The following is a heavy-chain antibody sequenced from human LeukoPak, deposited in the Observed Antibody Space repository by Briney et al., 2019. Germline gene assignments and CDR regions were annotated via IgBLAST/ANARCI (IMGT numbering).Heavy chain of an antibody. D-gene: IGHD3-3*01. CDR1: GDSISSYY. Sequence: SETLSLTCTVSGDSISSYYWSWIRQPPGKGLEWIGYIYTSGSTNYNPSLKSRVTISVDTSKNQFSLKLSSVTAADTAVYYCARLAYDFWRGYFDYWGQGTLVTVSS. V-gene: IGHV4-4*09. CDR3: ARLAYDFWRGYFDY. J-gene: IGHJ4*02. CDR2: IYTSGST.